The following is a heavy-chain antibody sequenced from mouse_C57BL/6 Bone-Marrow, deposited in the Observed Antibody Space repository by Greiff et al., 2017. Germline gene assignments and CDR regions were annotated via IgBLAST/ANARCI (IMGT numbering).Heavy chain of an antibody. J-gene: IGHJ3*01. Sequence: VQLQQSGAELVRPGASVKLSCTASGFNIKDDYMHWVKQRPEQGLEWIGWIDPENGDTEYASKFQGKATITADTSSNTAYLQLSSLTSEDTAVYYCRSSALFAYWGQGTLVTVSA. V-gene: IGHV14-4*01. CDR2: IDPENGDT. CDR1: GFNIKDDY. D-gene: IGHD1-3*01. CDR3: RSSALFAY.